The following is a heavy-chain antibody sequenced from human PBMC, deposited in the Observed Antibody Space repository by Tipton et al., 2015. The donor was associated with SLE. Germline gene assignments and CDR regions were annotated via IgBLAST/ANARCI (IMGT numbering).Heavy chain of an antibody. CDR1: GFTFSSYS. Sequence: SLRLSCAASGFTFSSYSMNWVRQAPGKGLEWVSYISSSSSTIYYADSVKGRFTISRDNAKNSLYLQMNSLRAEDTAVYYCARGIAAAGVIFGYWGQGTLVTVSS. CDR3: ARGIAAAGVIFGY. V-gene: IGHV3-48*04. J-gene: IGHJ4*02. D-gene: IGHD6-13*01. CDR2: ISSSSSTI.